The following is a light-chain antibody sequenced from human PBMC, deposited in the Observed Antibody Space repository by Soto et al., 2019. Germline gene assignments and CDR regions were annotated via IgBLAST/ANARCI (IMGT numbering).Light chain of an antibody. Sequence: EIVLTQSPATLSLSPGERATLSFRAGQGVTTTFAWYQQKSGQSPRLLIYDASTRATGIPARFSGSGSGTEFTLTISSLQSEDVAVYYCQQYNNWPLTFGGGTKVDI. CDR3: QQYNNWPLT. V-gene: IGKV3-15*01. CDR2: DAS. J-gene: IGKJ4*01. CDR1: QGVTTT.